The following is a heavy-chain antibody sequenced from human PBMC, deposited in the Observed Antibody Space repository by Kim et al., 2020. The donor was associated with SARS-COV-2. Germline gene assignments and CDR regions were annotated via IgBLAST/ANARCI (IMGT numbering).Heavy chain of an antibody. V-gene: IGHV3-33*01. D-gene: IGHD3-22*01. CDR1: GFTFSSYG. CDR2: IWYDGSNK. J-gene: IGHJ3*02. CDR3: AREPYDSRVDAFDI. Sequence: GGSLRLSCAASGFTFSSYGMHWVRQAPGKGLEWVAVIWYDGSNKYYADSVKGRFTISRDNSKNTLYLQMNSLRAEDTAVYYCAREPYDSRVDAFDIWGQGTMVHVSS.